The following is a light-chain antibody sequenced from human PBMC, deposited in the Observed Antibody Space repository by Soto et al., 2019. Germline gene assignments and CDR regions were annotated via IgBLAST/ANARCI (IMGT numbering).Light chain of an antibody. CDR2: GAS. CDR3: HQFGYSPRT. J-gene: IGKJ1*01. Sequence: EILLTQSPGTLSLSPGERATLSCRASQRVSSTYLAWYQQKPGQAPRLLIYGASSRATDIPDRFSGSGSGTDFTLAIRRLEPEDFAVYYCHQFGYSPRTFGQGTKVDIK. V-gene: IGKV3-20*01. CDR1: QRVSSTY.